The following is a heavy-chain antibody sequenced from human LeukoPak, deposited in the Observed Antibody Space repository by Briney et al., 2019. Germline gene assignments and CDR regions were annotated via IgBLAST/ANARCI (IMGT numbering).Heavy chain of an antibody. V-gene: IGHV1-3*03. D-gene: IGHD2-2*01. Sequence: ASVKVSCKASGYTFTSYAMHWVRQAPGQRLEWMGWINAGNGNTKYSQEFQGRVTITRDTSASTAYMELSSLGSEDMAVYYCARARPGVAYCSSTSCYGGWFDPWGQGTLVTVSS. J-gene: IGHJ5*02. CDR3: ARARPGVAYCSSTSCYGGWFDP. CDR1: GYTFTSYA. CDR2: INAGNGNT.